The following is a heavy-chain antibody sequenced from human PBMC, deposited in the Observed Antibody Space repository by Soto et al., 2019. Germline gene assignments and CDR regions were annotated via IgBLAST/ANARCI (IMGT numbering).Heavy chain of an antibody. V-gene: IGHV4-31*03. D-gene: IGHD6-13*01. CDR2: INYSGST. Sequence: QVQLQESGPGLVKPSQTLSLTCTVSGGSISSGGYYWSWIRQHPGKGLEWIGYINYSGSTYYNPSLKSRVTIPVDTAKNQFSLKLSSVTAADTAVYYCARAKKGIAAAENWFDPWGQGTLVTVSS. J-gene: IGHJ5*02. CDR3: ARAKKGIAAAENWFDP. CDR1: GGSISSGGYY.